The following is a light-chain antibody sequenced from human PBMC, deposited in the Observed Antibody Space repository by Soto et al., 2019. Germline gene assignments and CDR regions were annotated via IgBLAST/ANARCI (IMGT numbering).Light chain of an antibody. CDR1: QGISSY. CDR3: QQYYSYKGT. J-gene: IGKJ1*01. Sequence: ALRMTQSPSSLSASTGDRVTITCRASQGISSYLAWYQQKPGKAPKLLIYAASTLQSGVPSRFSGSGSGTDFTLTISCLQSEDFATYYCQQYYSYKGTFGQGTKVDIK. CDR2: AAS. V-gene: IGKV1-8*01.